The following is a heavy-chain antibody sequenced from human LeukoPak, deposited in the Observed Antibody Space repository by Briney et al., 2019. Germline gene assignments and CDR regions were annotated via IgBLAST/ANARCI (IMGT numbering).Heavy chain of an antibody. CDR1: GFTFTSYA. Sequence: GGSLRLSCASSGFTFTSYAVSWVRQAPGKGLEWVSTISYSGGTTYHTDSVKGRFTISRDISKNTVYLQMNSLKAEDTAVYYCARDAEYSSSRFLDNWGQGTLVTVSS. CDR2: ISYSGGTT. J-gene: IGHJ4*02. CDR3: ARDAEYSSSRFLDN. V-gene: IGHV3-23*01. D-gene: IGHD6-6*01.